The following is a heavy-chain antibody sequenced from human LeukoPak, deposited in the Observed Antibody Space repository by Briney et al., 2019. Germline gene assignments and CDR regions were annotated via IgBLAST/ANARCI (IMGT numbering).Heavy chain of an antibody. Sequence: PSETLSLTCTVSGGSISSGSYYWSWIRQPPGKGLEWIGEINHSGSTNYNPSLKSRVTISVDTSKNQFSLKLSSVTAADTAVYYCATEVAGTPFLRHWGQGTLVTVSS. D-gene: IGHD6-19*01. CDR2: INHSGST. V-gene: IGHV4-39*07. J-gene: IGHJ4*02. CDR1: GGSISSGSYY. CDR3: ATEVAGTPFLRH.